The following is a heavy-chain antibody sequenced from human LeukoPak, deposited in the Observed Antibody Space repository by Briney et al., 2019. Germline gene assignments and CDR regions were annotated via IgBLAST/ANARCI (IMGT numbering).Heavy chain of an antibody. CDR1: GGSISSYY. J-gene: IGHJ5*02. V-gene: IGHV4-59*01. CDR2: IYYSGST. D-gene: IGHD3-10*01. CDR3: ARQGDWYGSGSGWFDP. Sequence: PSETPSLTCTVSGGSISSYYWSWIRQPPGKGLEWIGYIYYSGSTNYNPSLKSRVTISVDTSKNQFSLKLSSVTAADTAVYYCARQGDWYGSGSGWFDPWGQGTLVTVSS.